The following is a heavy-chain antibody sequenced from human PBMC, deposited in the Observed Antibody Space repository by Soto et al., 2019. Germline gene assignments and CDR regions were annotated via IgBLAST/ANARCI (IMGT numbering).Heavy chain of an antibody. J-gene: IGHJ4*02. V-gene: IGHV3-48*01. Sequence: GGSLRLSCAASGFTFSSYSMNWVRQAPGKGLEWVSYISGTSRTIYYADSVEGRFTISRDNAKNSLFLQMNSLRAEDTAVYFCGNSISAHDLLDNWGQGTPVTVSS. CDR2: ISGTSRTI. CDR1: GFTFSSYS. CDR3: GNSISAHDLLDN. D-gene: IGHD5-12*01.